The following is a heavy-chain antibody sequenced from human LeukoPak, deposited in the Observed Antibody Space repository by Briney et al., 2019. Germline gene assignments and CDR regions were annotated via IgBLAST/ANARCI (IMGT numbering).Heavy chain of an antibody. CDR1: RFTFDDYA. D-gene: IGHD3-10*01. V-gene: IGHV3-21*01. CDR2: ISSSSSYI. J-gene: IGHJ4*02. Sequence: GRSLRLSCAASRFTFDDYAMNWVRQAPGKGLEWVSSISSSSSYIYHADSVKGRFTFSRDNAKNSLYLQMNSLRAEDTAVYYCARSGWFGELGFDYWGQGTLVTVSS. CDR3: ARSGWFGELGFDY.